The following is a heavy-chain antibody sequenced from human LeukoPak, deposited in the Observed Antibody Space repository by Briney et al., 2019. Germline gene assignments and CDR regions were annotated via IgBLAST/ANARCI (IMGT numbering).Heavy chain of an antibody. V-gene: IGHV1-2*06. CDR3: ARGHIAAAGYYYYYYMDV. CDR2: TNPNSGGT. CDR1: GYTFTGYY. J-gene: IGHJ6*03. Sequence: ASVKVSCKASGYTFTGYYMHWVRQAPGQGLEWMGRTNPNSGGTNYAQKFQGRVTMTRDTSISTAYMELSRLRSDDTAVYYCARGHIAAAGYYYYYYMDVWGKGTTVTVSS. D-gene: IGHD6-13*01.